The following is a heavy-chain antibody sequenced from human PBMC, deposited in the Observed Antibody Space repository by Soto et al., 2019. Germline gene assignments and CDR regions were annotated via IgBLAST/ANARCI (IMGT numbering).Heavy chain of an antibody. D-gene: IGHD3-10*01. CDR1: GFTFSSYG. Sequence: QVQLVESGGGVVQTGRSLRLSCAASGFTFSSYGMHWVRQAPSKGLEWVAVIIYDGSTKYYADSVKGRFTISRDNSKSSLYLQMNSPRAEDTAVYYCAKDRMGAGVRGYFDYLGQGTLVTVAS. J-gene: IGHJ4*02. CDR2: IIYDGSTK. CDR3: AKDRMGAGVRGYFDY. V-gene: IGHV3-30*18.